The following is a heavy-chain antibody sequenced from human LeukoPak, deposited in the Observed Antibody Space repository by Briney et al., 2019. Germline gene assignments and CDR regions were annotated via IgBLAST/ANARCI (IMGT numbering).Heavy chain of an antibody. CDR3: AGGGRPDY. Sequence: GGSLRLSCATSGFTFSSSWMSWVRQAPGKGLECVANIKEDGREKYYVDTVKGRFTISRDNAKSSLYLQMSSLRAEDTAVYYCAGGGRPDYWGQGTLVTVSS. D-gene: IGHD3-10*01. CDR1: GFTFSSSW. CDR2: IKEDGREK. V-gene: IGHV3-7*01. J-gene: IGHJ4*02.